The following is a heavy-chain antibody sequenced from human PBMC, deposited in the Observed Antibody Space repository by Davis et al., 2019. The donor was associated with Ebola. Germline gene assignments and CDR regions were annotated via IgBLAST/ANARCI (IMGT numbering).Heavy chain of an antibody. CDR3: ARDFKVVVPAAYYGMDV. D-gene: IGHD2-2*01. CDR1: GYTFSTYG. J-gene: IGHJ6*02. CDR2: INGANGKT. Sequence: ASVKVSCKASGYTFSTYGIHWVRQAPGQRLEWMGWINGANGKTEYSQKLQGRVTMTTDTSTSTAYMELRSLRSDDTAVYYCARDFKVVVPAAYYGMDVWGQGTTVTVSS. V-gene: IGHV1-3*01.